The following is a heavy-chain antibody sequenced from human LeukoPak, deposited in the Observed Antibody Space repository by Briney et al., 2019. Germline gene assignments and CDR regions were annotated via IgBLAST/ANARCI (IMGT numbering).Heavy chain of an antibody. CDR3: ARADPHLYSDLLIAFDP. CDR2: IYYSGST. V-gene: IGHV4-30-4*08. J-gene: IGHJ5*02. CDR1: GGSISSGDYY. D-gene: IGHD2-21*01. Sequence: SQTLSLTCTVSGGSISSGDYYWSWIRQPPGKGLEWIGYIYYSGSTNYNPSLKSRVTISVDTSKNQFSLKLSSVTAADTAVYYCARADPHLYSDLLIAFDPWGQGTLVTVSS.